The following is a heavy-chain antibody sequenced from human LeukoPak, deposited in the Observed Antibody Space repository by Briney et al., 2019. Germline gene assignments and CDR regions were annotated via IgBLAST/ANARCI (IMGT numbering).Heavy chain of an antibody. CDR1: GFIFSNYA. V-gene: IGHV3-23*01. D-gene: IGHD3-10*01. CDR3: AKSRASGTYCFDC. J-gene: IGHJ4*02. Sequence: PGGSLRLSCAASGFIFSNYAMSWVRQAPGKGLEWVSTIDNGGSTYCPDSLKGRFTISRDNSTNTLYLQMNSLGAEDTATYYCAKSRASGTYCFDCWGQGTLVTVSS. CDR2: IDNGGST.